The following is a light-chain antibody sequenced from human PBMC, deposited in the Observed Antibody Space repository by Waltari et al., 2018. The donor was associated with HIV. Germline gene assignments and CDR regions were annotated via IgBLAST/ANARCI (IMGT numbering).Light chain of an antibody. CDR1: QDISNY. CDR3: HQYNTFPLT. CDR2: AAS. J-gene: IGKJ2*01. Sequence: DIQMTQSPSSLSALVGDRVTITCRASQDISNYLGWFQQTPGKAPKSLIFAASNLQSGVPSRFLGAGSATNFTLTIRSLQPEDFATYYCHQYNTFPLTFG. V-gene: IGKV1-16*01.